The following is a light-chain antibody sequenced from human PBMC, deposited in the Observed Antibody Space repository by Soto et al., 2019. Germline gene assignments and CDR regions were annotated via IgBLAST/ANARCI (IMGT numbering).Light chain of an antibody. Sequence: QSALTQPASVSGSPGQSITISCTGSSSDVGGYNFVSWYQHHPGKAPKLMIYEVSNRPSGASNRFSGSQSGNTASLTISGLQTEDEADYYCSSYTSSSTWVFGGGTKLTVL. J-gene: IGLJ3*02. CDR2: EVS. V-gene: IGLV2-14*01. CDR3: SSYTSSSTWV. CDR1: SSDVGGYNF.